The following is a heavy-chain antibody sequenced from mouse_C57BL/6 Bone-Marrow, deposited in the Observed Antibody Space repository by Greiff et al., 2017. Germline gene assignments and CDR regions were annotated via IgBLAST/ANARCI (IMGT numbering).Heavy chain of an antibody. CDR2: IHPNSGSN. D-gene: IGHD1-1*01. CDR3: AREGLRYRY. V-gene: IGHV1-64*01. Sequence: QVQLQQSGAELVKPGASVKLSCKASGYTFTSYWMHWVKQRPGKGLGWIGMIHPNSGSNNYNEKFKGKATLTVDKSSSTSYMQRSSLTSEVSAVYYCAREGLRYRYWGQGTTLTGSS. J-gene: IGHJ2*01. CDR1: GYTFTSYW.